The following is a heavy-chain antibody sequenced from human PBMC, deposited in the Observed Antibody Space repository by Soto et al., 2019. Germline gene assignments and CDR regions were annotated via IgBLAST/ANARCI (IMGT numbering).Heavy chain of an antibody. CDR1: PGSSSSSSYY. Sequence: YVTLSLPCTPAPGSSSSSSYYWGWIRQPPGNGLEWIGILYYSGSTYYCPSLKSRVTISVETSKNQFSLKLSSMTAADTAVYYCARLGITMLVVAQFGYWGQGTLVTVSS. V-gene: IGHV4-39*01. D-gene: IGHD3-22*01. CDR3: ARLGITMLVVAQFGY. J-gene: IGHJ4*02. CDR2: LYYSGST.